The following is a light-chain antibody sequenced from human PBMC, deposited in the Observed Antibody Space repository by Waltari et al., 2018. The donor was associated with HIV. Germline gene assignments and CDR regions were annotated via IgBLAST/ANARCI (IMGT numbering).Light chain of an antibody. V-gene: IGLV3-25*02. Sequence: SYGLTQPPSASVSPGQTATITCSGDTLPKQYGYWYQQQPGHAPVMLIYKDRERPAGVPDRFSGSKSGTSASLAISGLQSEDEADYYCAAWDDSLNAWVFGGGTKLTVL. J-gene: IGLJ3*02. CDR2: KDR. CDR1: TLPKQY. CDR3: AAWDDSLNAWV.